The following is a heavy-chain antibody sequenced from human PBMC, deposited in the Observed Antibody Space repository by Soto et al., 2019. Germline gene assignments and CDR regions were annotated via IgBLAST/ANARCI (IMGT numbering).Heavy chain of an antibody. CDR2: IYYSGLT. J-gene: IGHJ5*02. D-gene: IGHD1-20*01. CDR3: ARLNLYNWNNNWFDP. Sequence: SETLSLTCSVSGGSMRSEGYYWSWIRQHPGKGLEWIGYIYYSGLTDYNPSLKSRLTISVDKSKNEFYLKMRSVTAADTAVYYCARLNLYNWNNNWFDPWGQGALVTVSS. CDR1: GGSMRSEGYY. V-gene: IGHV4-31*03.